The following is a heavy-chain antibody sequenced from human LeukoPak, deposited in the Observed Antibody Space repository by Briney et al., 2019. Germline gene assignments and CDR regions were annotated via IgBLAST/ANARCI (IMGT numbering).Heavy chain of an antibody. J-gene: IGHJ4*02. CDR1: GGSLNYY. Sequence: SETLSLTCSVSGGSLNYYWSWIRQPAGGGLEWIGRVAGSGSTNYNPSLRSRATMSVDKTKNQFSLTLTAVTAADTAVYYCVREGRTGDYEGYWGPGTLVTVSS. V-gene: IGHV4-4*07. D-gene: IGHD4-17*01. CDR2: VAGSGST. CDR3: VREGRTGDYEGY.